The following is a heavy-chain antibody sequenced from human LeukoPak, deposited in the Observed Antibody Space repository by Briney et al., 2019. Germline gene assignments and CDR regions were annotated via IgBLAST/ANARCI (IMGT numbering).Heavy chain of an antibody. J-gene: IGHJ1*01. Sequence: SETLSLTCAVYGGSFSGYYWSWIRQPPGKGLEWIGEINHSGSTNYNPSLKSRVTISVDTSKNQFSLKLSSVTAADTAVYYCARGVWAQWLAFGYFQHWGQDTLVTVSS. CDR1: GGSFSGYY. CDR3: ARGVWAQWLAFGYFQH. V-gene: IGHV4-34*01. CDR2: INHSGST. D-gene: IGHD6-19*01.